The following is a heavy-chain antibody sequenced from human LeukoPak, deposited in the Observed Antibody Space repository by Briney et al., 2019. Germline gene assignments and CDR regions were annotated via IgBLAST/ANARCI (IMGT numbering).Heavy chain of an antibody. D-gene: IGHD2-2*01. V-gene: IGHV3-30*18. CDR2: ISHDGSNK. CDR3: AKDKAAWPSYAVDY. CDR1: GLSFSYYG. Sequence: GRSLRLSCAASGLSFSYYGMHWVRQAPGKGLEWVAVISHDGSNKYYADSAKGRFTISRDNSKNTLYPQMNSLRAEDTAVYYCAKDKAAWPSYAVDYWGQGTLVTVSS. J-gene: IGHJ4*02.